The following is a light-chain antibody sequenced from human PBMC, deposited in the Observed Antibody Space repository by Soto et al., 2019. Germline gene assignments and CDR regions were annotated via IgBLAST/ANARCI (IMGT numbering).Light chain of an antibody. Sequence: EIVMTQSPLSLPVTLGQPAPISRRASQSVRSNLAWYHQKPGQAPRLLIYGASTRATGIPARFSGSGSGTDFTLTITTLEPEDFAVYYCQQYGSSPRTFGLGTKVDI. CDR2: GAS. CDR3: QQYGSSPRT. J-gene: IGKJ1*01. V-gene: IGKV3-20*01. CDR1: QSVRSN.